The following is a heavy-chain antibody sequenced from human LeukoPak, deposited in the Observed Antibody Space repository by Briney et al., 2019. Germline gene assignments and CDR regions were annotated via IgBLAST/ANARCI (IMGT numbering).Heavy chain of an antibody. CDR3: ARESSSLAAAGMDY. V-gene: IGHV3-7*01. CDR2: IRQDGSEK. D-gene: IGHD6-13*01. CDR1: GFTFSSYW. J-gene: IGHJ4*02. Sequence: TGGSLRLSCAASGFTFSSYWMSWVRQAPGKGLEWVANIRQDGSEKYYVDSVKGRFTISSDNVKNSLYLQMNSLRAEDTAVYYCARESSSLAAAGMDYWGQGTLVTVSS.